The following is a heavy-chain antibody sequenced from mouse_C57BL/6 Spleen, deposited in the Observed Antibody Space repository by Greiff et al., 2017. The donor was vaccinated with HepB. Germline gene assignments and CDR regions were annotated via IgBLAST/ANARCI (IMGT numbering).Heavy chain of an antibody. CDR1: GYTFTGYW. J-gene: IGHJ1*03. Sequence: VQLQQSGAELMKPGASVKPSCKATGYTFTGYWIEWVKQRPGHGLEWIGEILPGSGSTNYTEKFKGKATFTADKSSNTAYMQLSSLTTEDSAIYYCARRSSALRGSSDDWYFDVWGTGTTVTVSS. CDR2: ILPGSGST. V-gene: IGHV1-9*01. D-gene: IGHD1-1*01. CDR3: ARRSSALRGSSDDWYFDV.